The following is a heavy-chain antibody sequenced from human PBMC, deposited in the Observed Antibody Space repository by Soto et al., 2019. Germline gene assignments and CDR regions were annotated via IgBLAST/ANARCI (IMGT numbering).Heavy chain of an antibody. CDR1: GFTFTNYA. Sequence: LRLSCAASGFTFTNYAMTWVRQAPGKGPEWVSGISASGGSTYYADSVKGRFTISRDNSKNTLFLQMNSLRVEDTALYYCAKDRGSLYTSSSPLDFWGQGTLVTVSS. V-gene: IGHV3-23*01. J-gene: IGHJ4*02. CDR2: ISASGGST. CDR3: AKDRGSLYTSSSPLDF. D-gene: IGHD6-6*01.